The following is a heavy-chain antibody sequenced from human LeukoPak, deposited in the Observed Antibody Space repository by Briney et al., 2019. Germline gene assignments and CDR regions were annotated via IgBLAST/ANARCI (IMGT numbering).Heavy chain of an antibody. CDR2: MNPDNGNT. CDR3: ARGGDAAFIKY. Sequence: ASVKVSCKASGDIFSNYGINWVRQAPGQGLEWMGWMNPDNGNTGFAQRFQGRLTMTRDTSISTAYMELSSLSSEDTAVYYCARGGDAAFIKYWGQGALVTVSS. D-gene: IGHD5-18*01. J-gene: IGHJ4*02. V-gene: IGHV1-8*02. CDR1: GDIFSNYG.